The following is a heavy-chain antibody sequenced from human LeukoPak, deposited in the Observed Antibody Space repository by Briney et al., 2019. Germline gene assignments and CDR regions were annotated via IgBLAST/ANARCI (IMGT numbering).Heavy chain of an antibody. CDR2: IYYSGST. CDR1: GGSISSYY. Sequence: PSETLSLTCTVSGGSISSYYWSWIRQPPGKGLEWIGYIYYSGSTNYNPSLTSRVTISVGTSKHQFSLKLSSVTAADTAVYYCARHGDAVPDYDFWSGYYSNWFDPWGQGTLVTVSS. V-gene: IGHV4-59*08. CDR3: ARHGDAVPDYDFWSGYYSNWFDP. J-gene: IGHJ5*02. D-gene: IGHD3-3*01.